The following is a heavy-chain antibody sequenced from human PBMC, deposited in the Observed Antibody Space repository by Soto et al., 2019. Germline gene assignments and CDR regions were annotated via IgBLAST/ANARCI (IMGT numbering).Heavy chain of an antibody. CDR3: ARDEGLGVNYYYYGMDV. V-gene: IGHV3-33*01. Sequence: QVQLVESGGGVVQPGRSLRLSCAASGFTFISYGMHWVRQAPGKGLEWVAVIWSDGSNKYYADSVKGRFTISRDNSKNTLYLQMNSLRSEDTAVYYCARDEGLGVNYYYYGMDVWGQGTTVTVSS. CDR2: IWSDGSNK. J-gene: IGHJ6*02. D-gene: IGHD3-10*01. CDR1: GFTFISYG.